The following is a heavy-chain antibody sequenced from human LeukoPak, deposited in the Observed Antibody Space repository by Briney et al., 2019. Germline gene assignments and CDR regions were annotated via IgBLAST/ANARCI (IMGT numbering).Heavy chain of an antibody. CDR3: ARDRQYHRY. J-gene: IGHJ4*02. D-gene: IGHD2-2*01. CDR2: INQDGSEK. CDR1: GFTFSNYW. V-gene: IGHV3-7*01. Sequence: GGSLRLSCAASGFTFSNYWMSWVRQAPGKGLECVANINQDGSEKYYVDSVKGRFTISRDNAKNSLYLQMNSLRAEDTAVYYCARDRQYHRYWGQGTLVTVSS.